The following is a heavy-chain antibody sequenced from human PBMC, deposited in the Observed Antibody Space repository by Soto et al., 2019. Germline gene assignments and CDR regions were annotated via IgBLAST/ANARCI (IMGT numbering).Heavy chain of an antibody. J-gene: IGHJ3*02. CDR1: GGSISSSSYY. Sequence: QLQLQESGPGLVKPSETLSLTCTVSGGSISSSSYYWGWIRQPPGKGLEWIGSIYYSGSTYYNPSLKSRVTISVDTSNNQFSLKLSSVTAADTAVYYCARHESRVGSRSAFDIWGQGTMVTVSS. D-gene: IGHD1-26*01. CDR3: ARHESRVGSRSAFDI. V-gene: IGHV4-39*01. CDR2: IYYSGST.